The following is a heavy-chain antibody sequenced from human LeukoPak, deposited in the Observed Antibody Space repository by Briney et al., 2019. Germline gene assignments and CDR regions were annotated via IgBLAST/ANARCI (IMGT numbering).Heavy chain of an antibody. V-gene: IGHV3-66*01. J-gene: IGHJ3*02. CDR2: IYSGGTT. Sequence: GGSLRLSCAASGFTVSGIYMSWVRQAPGKGLEWVSIIYSGGTTYYTASVKGRFTISRDNSRNTLYLQMNSLGAEDTAVYYCARYLRTPDVAFDIWGRGTMVTVSS. CDR3: ARYLRTPDVAFDI. D-gene: IGHD4-23*01. CDR1: GFTVSGIY.